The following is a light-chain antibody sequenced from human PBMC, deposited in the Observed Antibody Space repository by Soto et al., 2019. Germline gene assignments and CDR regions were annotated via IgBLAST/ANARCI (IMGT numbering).Light chain of an antibody. CDR3: QQYGSSGT. J-gene: IGKJ1*01. Sequence: EMVLTQSPGTLSLSLRERATLSCRASQSLRTNSLAWYQQKPGQAPRLLISGVYSRAAGIPDRFSGSGSGTDFTLTISRLEPEDFAVYYCQQYGSSGTFGQGTKVDIK. CDR1: QSLRTNS. CDR2: GVY. V-gene: IGKV3-20*01.